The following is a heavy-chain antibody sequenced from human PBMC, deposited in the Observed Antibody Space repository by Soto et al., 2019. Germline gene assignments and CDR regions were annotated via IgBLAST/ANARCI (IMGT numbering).Heavy chain of an antibody. D-gene: IGHD5-12*01. Sequence: SETLSLTCTVSGGSISSGGYYWSWIRQHPGKGLEWIGYIYYSGSTYYNPSLKSRVTISVDTSKNQFSLKLSSVTAADTAVYYCASSSGYVFWRGMDVWGQGTTVTVSS. CDR1: GGSISSGGYY. J-gene: IGHJ6*02. CDR3: ASSSGYVFWRGMDV. V-gene: IGHV4-31*03. CDR2: IYYSGST.